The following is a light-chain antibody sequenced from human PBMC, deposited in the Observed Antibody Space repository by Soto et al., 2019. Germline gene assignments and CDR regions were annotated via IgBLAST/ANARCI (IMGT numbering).Light chain of an antibody. CDR3: CSYAGTYTYV. J-gene: IGLJ1*01. V-gene: IGLV2-11*01. CDR2: DVT. Sequence: QSVLAQPRSVSGSLGQSVTISCTGTNSDVCTFYFVSWYQQYPDKDPKLIIYDVTDRPSVVPDRFSGSKSVNTASLTTSGLQHENEHDYSRCSYAGTYTYVYGSRNLVTV. CDR1: NSDVCTFYF.